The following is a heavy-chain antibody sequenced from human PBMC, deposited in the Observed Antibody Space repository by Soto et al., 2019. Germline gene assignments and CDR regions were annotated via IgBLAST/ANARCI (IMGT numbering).Heavy chain of an antibody. V-gene: IGHV1-69*01. D-gene: IGHD6-6*01. Sequence: QVQLVQSGAEVKKPGSSVKVSCKASGGTFSSYAISWVRQAHGQGLEWMGGIIPIFGTANYAHKFQGRVTITADESTSTGYMELCSLRSEDTAVYYCAEQLGSYYYYGMDVWGQGTTVTVSS. CDR2: IIPIFGTA. CDR1: GGTFSSYA. J-gene: IGHJ6*02. CDR3: AEQLGSYYYYGMDV.